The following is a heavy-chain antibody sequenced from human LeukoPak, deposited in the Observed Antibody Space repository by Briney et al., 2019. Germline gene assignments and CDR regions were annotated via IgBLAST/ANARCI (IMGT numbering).Heavy chain of an antibody. J-gene: IGHJ4*02. CDR3: ARGYDSSAIFEY. Sequence: GRSLRLSCAASGFTFSSYAMHWVRQAPGKGLEWVAVISYDGSNKYYADSVKGRFTISRDNSKNTLYLQMNSLRAEDTAVYYCARGYDSSAIFEYWGQGTLVTVSS. D-gene: IGHD3-22*01. CDR2: ISYDGSNK. CDR1: GFTFSSYA. V-gene: IGHV3-30-3*01.